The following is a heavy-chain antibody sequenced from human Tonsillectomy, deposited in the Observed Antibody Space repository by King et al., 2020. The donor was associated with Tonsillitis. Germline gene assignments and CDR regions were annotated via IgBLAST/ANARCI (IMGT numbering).Heavy chain of an antibody. J-gene: IGHJ1*01. CDR3: AQACGAPTGDF. V-gene: IGHV3-66*01. CDR2: IDRSANF. CDR1: GFSVRTHY. D-gene: IGHD2-21*01. Sequence: EVQLVESGGGLVQPGGSLRLSCAASGFSVRTHYMIWIRQAPGKGLEWVSFIDRSANFHYADSVKGRFTISRDESKNMVFLQMNSLRAEDTAVYYCAQACGAPTGDFWGQGALVTVSS.